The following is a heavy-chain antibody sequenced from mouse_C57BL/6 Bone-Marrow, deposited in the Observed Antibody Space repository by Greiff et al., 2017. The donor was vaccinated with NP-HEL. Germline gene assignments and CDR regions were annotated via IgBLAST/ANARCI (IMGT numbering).Heavy chain of an antibody. CDR3: AREGGWLRRVYWYIDV. Sequence: QVQLKQSGTELVKPGTSVKLSCKSSGYTFTSYWMHWVKQRPGQGLEWIGNINPSNGGTHYNEKFKSKATLTVDKSSCTAYMQLSSLTSDDSAVYYCAREGGWLRRVYWYIDVWDTGTTVTVSS. V-gene: IGHV1-53*01. CDR1: GYTFTSYW. CDR2: INPSNGGT. D-gene: IGHD2-2*01. J-gene: IGHJ1*03.